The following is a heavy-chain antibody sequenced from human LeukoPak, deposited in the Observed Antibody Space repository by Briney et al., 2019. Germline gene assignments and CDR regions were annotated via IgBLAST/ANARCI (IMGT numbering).Heavy chain of an antibody. J-gene: IGHJ5*02. Sequence: GGSLRLSCAASGFTFDDYGMSWVRQAPGKGLELVSGLNWNGGSTGYADSVKGRFTISRDNAKNSLYLKMNSLRAEDTALYYCVRDLVALDGTLGFDRWGQGTRVTVSS. CDR2: LNWNGGST. CDR3: VRDLVALDGTLGFDR. V-gene: IGHV3-20*04. D-gene: IGHD6-19*01. CDR1: GFTFDDYG.